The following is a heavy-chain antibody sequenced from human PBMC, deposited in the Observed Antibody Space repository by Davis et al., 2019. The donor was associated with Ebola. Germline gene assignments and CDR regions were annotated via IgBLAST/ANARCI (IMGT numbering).Heavy chain of an antibody. D-gene: IGHD6-25*01. CDR1: GESFSGYY. J-gene: IGHJ6*03. V-gene: IGHV4-34*01. CDR2: INHSGST. CDR3: ARGWRGQRRYYYYYYMDV. Sequence: PSETLSLTCAVYGESFSGYYWSWIRQPPGKGLEWIGEINHSGSTNYNPSLKSRVTISVDTSKNQFSLKLSSVTAADTAVYYCARGWRGQRRYYYYYYMDVWGQGTTVTVSS.